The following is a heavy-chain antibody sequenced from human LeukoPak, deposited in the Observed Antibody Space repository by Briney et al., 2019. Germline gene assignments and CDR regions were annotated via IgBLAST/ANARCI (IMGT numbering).Heavy chain of an antibody. Sequence: ASEKVSCKASGFTFTSSAMQWVRQARGQRLEWIGWIVVGSGNTNYAQKFQERVTITRDMSTNIAYMELSSLRSEDTAVYYCAAVPHYYYDSSGYYFDAFDIWGQGTMVTVSS. CDR1: GFTFTSSA. CDR3: AAVPHYYYDSSGYYFDAFDI. CDR2: IVVGSGNT. D-gene: IGHD3-22*01. V-gene: IGHV1-58*02. J-gene: IGHJ3*02.